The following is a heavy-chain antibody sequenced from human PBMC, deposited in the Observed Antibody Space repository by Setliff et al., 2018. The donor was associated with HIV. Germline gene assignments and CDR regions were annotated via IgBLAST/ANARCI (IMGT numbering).Heavy chain of an antibody. D-gene: IGHD3-3*01. V-gene: IGHV4-31*03. CDR2: IYYIGNT. CDR3: ARVPRITTLRNAFDI. Sequence: KPSETLSLTCTVSGGSISSGGYYWSWIRQHPGKGLDWIGNIYYIGNTDYNPSLKSRVTISIDTSKNQFSLKLSSVTAADTAIYYCARVPRITTLRNAFDIWGQGTMVTVSS. CDR1: GGSISSGGYY. J-gene: IGHJ3*02.